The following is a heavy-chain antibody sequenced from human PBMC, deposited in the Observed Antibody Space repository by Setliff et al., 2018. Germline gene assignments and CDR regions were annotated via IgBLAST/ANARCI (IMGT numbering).Heavy chain of an antibody. CDR3: ARQVYGIFDY. CDR1: GGSISSYY. CDR2: IYDSRST. D-gene: IGHD3-10*01. V-gene: IGHV4-59*01. Sequence: PSETLSLTCTVSGGSISSYYWSWIRTPPGKGLEWIGYIYDSRSTNYNTSIKSRVTISVDTSKNQFSLKLSSVTAADTAVYYCARQVYGIFDYWGQGTLVTVSS. J-gene: IGHJ4*02.